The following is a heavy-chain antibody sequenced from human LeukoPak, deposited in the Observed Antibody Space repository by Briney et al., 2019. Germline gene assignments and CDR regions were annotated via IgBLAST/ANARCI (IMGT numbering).Heavy chain of an antibody. V-gene: IGHV3-23*01. Sequence: PGGSLRLSCAASGFTFSSHAMTWVRQAPGKGLEWVAAISGSRGNTYYADSVKGRFTISRDNSKNTLYLQMNSLRAEDTAVYYCAKDYCSGGTCYYEVWGQGTLVTVTS. D-gene: IGHD2-15*01. CDR3: AKDYCSGGTCYYEV. J-gene: IGHJ4*02. CDR2: ISGSRGNT. CDR1: GFTFSSHA.